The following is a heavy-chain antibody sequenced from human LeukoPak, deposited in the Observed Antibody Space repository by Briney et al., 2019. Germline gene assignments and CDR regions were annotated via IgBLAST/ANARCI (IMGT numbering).Heavy chain of an antibody. CDR3: ARDALGYQQLHRGVYFDY. Sequence: PGGSLRLSCAASGFTFSSYSMNWVRQAPGKGLEWVSYISSSSSTIYYADSVKGRFTISRDNAKNSLYLQMNSLRAEDTAVYYCARDALGYQQLHRGVYFDYWGQGTLVTVSS. CDR1: GFTFSSYS. V-gene: IGHV3-48*04. J-gene: IGHJ4*02. D-gene: IGHD2-2*02. CDR2: ISSSSSTI.